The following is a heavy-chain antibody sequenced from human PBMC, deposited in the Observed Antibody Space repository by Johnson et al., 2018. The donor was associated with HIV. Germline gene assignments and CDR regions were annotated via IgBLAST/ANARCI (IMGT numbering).Heavy chain of an antibody. CDR1: GFTVSSNY. D-gene: IGHD6-13*01. Sequence: VQLVESGGGLVQPGGSLRLSCAASGFTVSSNYMNWVRQAPGKGLEWVSVIYSGGSTFYADSVKGRFTISRDNSKNTLYLQINNLRAEDTAVYYCAKGGEVWYGAFDFWGQGTMAIVSS. CDR3: AKGGEVWYGAFDF. J-gene: IGHJ3*01. CDR2: IYSGGST. V-gene: IGHV3-66*01.